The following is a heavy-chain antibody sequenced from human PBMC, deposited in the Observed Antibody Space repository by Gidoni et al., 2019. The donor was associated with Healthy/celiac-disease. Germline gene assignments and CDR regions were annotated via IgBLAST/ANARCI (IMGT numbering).Heavy chain of an antibody. V-gene: IGHV3-48*01. D-gene: IGHD3-22*01. CDR3: ARDDGYYYDSSGYYRGGFGMDV. J-gene: IGHJ6*02. CDR2: ISSIRSPI. Sequence: EVQLVESGGGLVQPGGSLSLSCAASGFTFSSYRMNWVRQAPGKGLEVVSYISSIRSPITYADAWKGRFTISRDNAKNSLYLQMNSLRAEDTAVYYCARDDGYYYDSSGYYRGGFGMDVWGQGTTVTVSS. CDR1: GFTFSSYR.